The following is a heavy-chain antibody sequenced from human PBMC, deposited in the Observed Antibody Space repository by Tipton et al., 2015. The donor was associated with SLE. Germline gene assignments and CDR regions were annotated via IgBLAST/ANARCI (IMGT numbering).Heavy chain of an antibody. CDR3: ARVLMEELEPPDGDYYGMDV. V-gene: IGHV4-38-2*02. D-gene: IGHD1-1*01. J-gene: IGHJ6*02. Sequence: TLSLTCTVSGYSISSGYYWGWIRQPPGKGLEWIGSIYHSGGTYYNPSLKSRVTISVDTSKNQFSLKLSSVTAADTAVYYCARVLMEELEPPDGDYYGMDVWGQGTTVTVSS. CDR1: GYSISSGYY. CDR2: IYHSGGT.